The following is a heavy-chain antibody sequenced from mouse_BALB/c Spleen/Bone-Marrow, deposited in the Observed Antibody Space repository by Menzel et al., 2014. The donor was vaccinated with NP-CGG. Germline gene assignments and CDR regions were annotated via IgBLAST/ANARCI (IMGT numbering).Heavy chain of an antibody. Sequence: ECGGDLVKPGGSLKLSCAASGFTFSSYGMSWVRQTPDKRLEWVATISSGGSYTYYPGSVKGRFTISRDNAKNTLYLQMSSLKSEDTAMYYCARPTTVVATGGSFDYWGQGTTLTVSS. V-gene: IGHV5-6*01. CDR1: GFTFSSYG. CDR3: ARPTTVVATGGSFDY. CDR2: ISSGGSYT. J-gene: IGHJ2*01. D-gene: IGHD1-1*01.